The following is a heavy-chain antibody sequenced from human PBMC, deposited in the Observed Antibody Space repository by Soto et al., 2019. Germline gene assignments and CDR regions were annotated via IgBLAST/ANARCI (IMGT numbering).Heavy chain of an antibody. J-gene: IGHJ6*02. CDR3: ARDWYSSSWYGFYYYGMDV. Sequence: GSLRLSCAASGFTFSSYWMHWVRQAPGKGLVWVSRINSDGSSTSYADSVKGRFTISRDNAKNTLYLQMNSLRAEDTAVYYCARDWYSSSWYGFYYYGMDVRGQGTTVTVSS. CDR1: GFTFSSYW. CDR2: INSDGSST. V-gene: IGHV3-74*01. D-gene: IGHD6-13*01.